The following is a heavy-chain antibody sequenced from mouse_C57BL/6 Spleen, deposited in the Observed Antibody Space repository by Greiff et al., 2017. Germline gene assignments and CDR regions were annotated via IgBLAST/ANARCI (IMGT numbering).Heavy chain of an antibody. CDR3: ARGPSNAMDY. CDR2: IYPGDGDT. V-gene: IGHV1-82*01. Sequence: QVQLKQSGPELVKPGASVKISCKASGYAFSSSWMNWVKQRPGKGLEWIGRIYPGDGDTNYNGKFKGKATLTADKSSSTAYMQLSSLTSEDSAVYFCARGPSNAMDYWGQGTSVTVSS. J-gene: IGHJ4*01. CDR1: GYAFSSSW.